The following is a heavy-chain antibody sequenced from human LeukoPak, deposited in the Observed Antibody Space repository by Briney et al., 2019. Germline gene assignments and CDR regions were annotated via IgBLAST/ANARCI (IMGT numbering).Heavy chain of an antibody. CDR1: EYSFTTYW. Sequence: GESLKISCKGSEYSFTTYWIGWVRQMPGKGLEWMGIIYPGDSDTRYSPSFQGQVTISVDKSISTAYLQWSSLKASDTAMYYCARLLFSGTYYKYYFDYWGQGTLVTVSS. CDR3: ARLLFSGTYYKYYFDY. V-gene: IGHV5-51*01. CDR2: IYPGDSDT. D-gene: IGHD3-10*01. J-gene: IGHJ4*02.